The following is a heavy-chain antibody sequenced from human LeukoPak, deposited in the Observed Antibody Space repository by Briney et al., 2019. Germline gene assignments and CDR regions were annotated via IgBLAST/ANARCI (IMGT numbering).Heavy chain of an antibody. V-gene: IGHV3-9*01. CDR2: ISWNSGSI. CDR1: GFTFDDYA. CDR3: AKDREGCSSTSCYIAYSFDY. D-gene: IGHD2-2*02. Sequence: GGSLRLSCAASGFTFDDYAMHWVRQAPGKGLEWVPGISWNSGSIGYADSVKGRFTISRDNAKKSLYLQMNSLRAEDTALYYCAKDREGCSSTSCYIAYSFDYWGQGTLVTVSS. J-gene: IGHJ4*02.